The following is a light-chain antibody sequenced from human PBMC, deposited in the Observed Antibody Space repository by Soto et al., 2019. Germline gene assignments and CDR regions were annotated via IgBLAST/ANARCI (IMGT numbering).Light chain of an antibody. J-gene: IGKJ1*01. CDR1: QGISSY. CDR2: KAS. Sequence: EIQMTQSPSSLSASVGDRVTITCRASQGISSYLAWYQQKPGKAPKLLIYKASTLKSGVPSRFSGSGSGTEFTLTISSLQPDDFATYYCQHYNSYSEPFGQGTKVDIK. CDR3: QHYNSYSEP. V-gene: IGKV1-5*03.